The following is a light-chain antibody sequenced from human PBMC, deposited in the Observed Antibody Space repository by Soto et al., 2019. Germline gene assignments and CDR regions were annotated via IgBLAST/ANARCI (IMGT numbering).Light chain of an antibody. V-gene: IGKV1-39*01. J-gene: IGKJ1*01. CDR3: QQRYTTLQT. Sequence: IQMTQSPSSLSASVGDRVTITCRASQTISTHLNWYQQKPGEAPKLLIYAASSLQSGVPSRFSGSGSGTDFTLTISSLQPEDFATFYCQQRYTTLQTFGQGTKVEIK. CDR2: AAS. CDR1: QTISTH.